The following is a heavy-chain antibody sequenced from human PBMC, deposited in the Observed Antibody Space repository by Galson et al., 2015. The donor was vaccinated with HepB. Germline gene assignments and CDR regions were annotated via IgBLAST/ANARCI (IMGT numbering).Heavy chain of an antibody. D-gene: IGHD1-26*01. V-gene: IGHV3-23*01. CDR3: AKGGHLSFFDY. CDR1: GLKFRNYA. CDR2: ISGKGDET. Sequence: SLRLSCAASGLKFRNYAMTWVRQAPGKGLEWVATISGKGDETFYADSVKGRFTISRDNSKNTQSLQMSRLRVEDTAVYYCAKGGHLSFFDYWGQGTLVTVSS. J-gene: IGHJ4*02.